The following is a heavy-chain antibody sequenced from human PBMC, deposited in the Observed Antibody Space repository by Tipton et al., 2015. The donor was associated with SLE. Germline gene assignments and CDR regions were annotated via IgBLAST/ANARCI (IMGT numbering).Heavy chain of an antibody. V-gene: IGHV4-59*01. J-gene: IGHJ5*02. CDR3: ARMRGGYNAHH. CDR1: GDSITRDY. D-gene: IGHD5-24*01. CDR2: ISYSGST. Sequence: TLSLTCTVSGDSITRDYWTWIRQPPWKGLAWIGYISYSGSTNSNPSVRSRVSISLDTSKNQFSLKVKSVTTADTAVYYCARMRGGYNAHHWGQGILVTVSS.